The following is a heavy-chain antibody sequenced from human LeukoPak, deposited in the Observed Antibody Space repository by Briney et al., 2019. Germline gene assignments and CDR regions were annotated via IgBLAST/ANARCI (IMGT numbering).Heavy chain of an antibody. CDR2: IYTSGST. CDR1: GGSISSGSYY. V-gene: IGHV4-61*02. CDR3: ARDTAPFGSGSYNY. Sequence: SQTLSLTCTASGGSISSGSYYWSWIRQPAGKGLEWIGRIYTSGSTNYNPSLKSRVTISVDTSKNQFSLKLSSVTAADTAVYYCARDTAPFGSGSYNYWGQGTLVTVSS. J-gene: IGHJ4*02. D-gene: IGHD3-10*01.